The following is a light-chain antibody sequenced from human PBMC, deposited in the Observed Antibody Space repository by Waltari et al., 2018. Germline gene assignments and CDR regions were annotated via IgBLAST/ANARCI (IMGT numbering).Light chain of an antibody. V-gene: IGKV1-39*01. CDR3: QQSYSTPRT. CDR1: QSISSN. Sequence: DIQMTQSPSSLSASVGDRVTITCRASQSISSNVNWYQQKPGKAPNLLIYAASSLQSGVPSRFSGSGSGTDFTLTISSLQPEDFATYFCQQSYSTPRTFGQGTKLEIK. J-gene: IGKJ2*01. CDR2: AAS.